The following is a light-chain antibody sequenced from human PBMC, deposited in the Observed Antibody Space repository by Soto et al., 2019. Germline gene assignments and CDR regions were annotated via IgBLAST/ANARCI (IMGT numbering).Light chain of an antibody. CDR1: SSDVGGYNY. CDR3: ASFRSGTILV. CDR2: EVN. J-gene: IGLJ1*01. V-gene: IGLV2-14*01. Sequence: QSALAQPASVSGSPGQSITISCTGTSSDVGGYNYVSWFQQHPGKAPKLLIYEVNNRPSRISNRFSGSKSGNTASLTISGLQAEDEADYFCASFRSGTILVFGSGTKVTVL.